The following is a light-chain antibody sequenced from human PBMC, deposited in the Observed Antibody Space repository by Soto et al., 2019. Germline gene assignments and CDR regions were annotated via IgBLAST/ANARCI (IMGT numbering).Light chain of an antibody. J-gene: IGLJ2*01. CDR3: CSYAGSVTYVV. V-gene: IGLV2-23*01. CDR1: SSDIGSYDL. CDR2: EGS. Sequence: QSALTQPASVSGSPGQSITISCTGTSSDIGSYDLVSWYQHHPARAPKLIIYEGSKWPSGVSMRFSGSKSGYTASLTISGLQAEDEADYFCCSYAGSVTYVVFGGGTKLTVL.